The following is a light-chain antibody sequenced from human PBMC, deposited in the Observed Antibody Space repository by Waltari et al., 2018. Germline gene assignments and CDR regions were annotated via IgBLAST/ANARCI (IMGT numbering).Light chain of an antibody. Sequence: VMTQSPATLSVSPGERATLSCRASQSIADNLVWYQQRRGQGPRLLIYGASTRAAGVPARFTGRGSGTDFTLTISSLQSEDSAVYYCQQYNRWPPITFGLGTRLEI. V-gene: IGKV3-15*01. CDR2: GAS. CDR1: QSIADN. CDR3: QQYNRWPPIT. J-gene: IGKJ5*01.